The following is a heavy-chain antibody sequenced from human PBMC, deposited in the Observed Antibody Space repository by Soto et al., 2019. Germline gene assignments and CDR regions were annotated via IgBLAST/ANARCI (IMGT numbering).Heavy chain of an antibody. Sequence: QVQLVESGGGVVQPGRSLRLSCAASGFTFSTYGMHWVRQAPGKGLEWVAVISYDGTNKYYADSVKGRFTISRDNSKNLLYWQMNSLRAETRAVFYCAKQRHSRRTPHFNYGGQETLVPFSS. D-gene: IGHD6-13*01. CDR1: GFTFSTYG. V-gene: IGHV3-30*18. J-gene: IGHJ4*02. CDR3: AKQRHSRRTPHFNY. CDR2: ISYDGTNK.